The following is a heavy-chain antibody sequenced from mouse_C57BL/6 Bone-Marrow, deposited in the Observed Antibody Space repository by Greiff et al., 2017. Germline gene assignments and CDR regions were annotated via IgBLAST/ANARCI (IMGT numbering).Heavy chain of an antibody. Sequence: QVQLQQSGAELVKPGASVKMSCKASGYTFISYWITWVKQRPGQGLEWIGDIYPGSGSTNYNEKFKSKDTLTVDTSSSTAYMQLSSLTSEDSAVYYCAYGVDWYFDVWGTATTVTVFS. D-gene: IGHD1-2*01. J-gene: IGHJ1*03. CDR1: GYTFISYW. CDR2: IYPGSGST. CDR3: AYGVDWYFDV. V-gene: IGHV1-55*01.